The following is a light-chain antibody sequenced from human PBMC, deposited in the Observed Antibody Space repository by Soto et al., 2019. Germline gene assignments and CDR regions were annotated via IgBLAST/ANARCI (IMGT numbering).Light chain of an antibody. V-gene: IGKV3-20*01. CDR2: GAS. J-gene: IGKJ1*01. CDR3: QQYGGSPRT. Sequence: EIVLTQSRGTLSLSPGEGATLSCRASQSISSNFLAWYQQKRGQAPRLLIHGASNRATGIPDRFSGSGSGTDFTLTITSLEPEDFAVYYCQQYGGSPRTFGQGTKVEVK. CDR1: QSISSNF.